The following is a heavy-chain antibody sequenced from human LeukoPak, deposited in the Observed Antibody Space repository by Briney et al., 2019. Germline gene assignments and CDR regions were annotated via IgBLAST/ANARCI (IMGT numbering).Heavy chain of an antibody. CDR2: INHSGST. CDR1: GGSFSGYY. V-gene: IGHV4-34*01. CDR3: ARGRDGYNFLNRGEYYYFDY. J-gene: IGHJ4*02. D-gene: IGHD5-24*01. Sequence: SETLSLTCGVYGGSFSGYYWSWIRQPPGKGLEWIGEINHSGSTNYNPSLKSRVTISVDTSKNQFSLRLNSVTAADTAMYYCARGRDGYNFLNRGEYYYFDYWSQGTLITVSS.